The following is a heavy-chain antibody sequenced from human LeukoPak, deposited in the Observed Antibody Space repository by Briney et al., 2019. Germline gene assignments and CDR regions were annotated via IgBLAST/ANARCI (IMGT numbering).Heavy chain of an antibody. V-gene: IGHV3-74*01. Sequence: PGRSLRLSCAASGFTFSSYWMHWVRRAPGKGLVWVSRINSDGSSTSYADSVKGRFTISRDNAKNTLYLQMNSLRAEDTAVYYCARAFGYSSGWYDYWGQGTLVTVSS. CDR1: GFTFSSYW. CDR3: ARAFGYSSGWYDY. D-gene: IGHD6-19*01. J-gene: IGHJ4*02. CDR2: INSDGSST.